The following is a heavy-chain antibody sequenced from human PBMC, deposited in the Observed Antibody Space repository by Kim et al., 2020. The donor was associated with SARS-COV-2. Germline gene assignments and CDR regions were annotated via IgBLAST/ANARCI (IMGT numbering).Heavy chain of an antibody. V-gene: IGHV3-33*06. CDR2: IWYDGSNK. D-gene: IGHD3-10*01. CDR1: GFTFSSYG. Sequence: GGSLRLSCAASGFTFSSYGMHWVRQAPGKGLEWVAVIWYDGSNKYYADSVKGRFTISRDNSKNTLYLQMNSLRAEDTAVYYCAKGELWFGESSLYYFDYWGQGTLVTVSS. CDR3: AKGELWFGESSLYYFDY. J-gene: IGHJ4*02.